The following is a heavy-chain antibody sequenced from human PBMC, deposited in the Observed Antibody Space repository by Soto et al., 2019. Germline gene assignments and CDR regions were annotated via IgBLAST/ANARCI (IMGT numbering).Heavy chain of an antibody. CDR1: GGSISSYY. D-gene: IGHD6-19*01. J-gene: IGHJ4*02. CDR3: ARIHWSQSSLDY. Sequence: SETLSLTCTVSGGSISSYYWGWIRQPRGKGLEWIGCIYYSGSTYSNPSLNGRVTISVGTSKNQFSLKLTSVTAADSAVYYCARIHWSQSSLDYWGRGILVTVSS. V-gene: IGHV4-39*07. CDR2: IYYSGST.